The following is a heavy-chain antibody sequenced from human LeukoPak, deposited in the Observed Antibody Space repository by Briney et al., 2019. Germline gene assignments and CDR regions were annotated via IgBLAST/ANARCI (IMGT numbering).Heavy chain of an antibody. D-gene: IGHD3-22*01. CDR2: IWYDGSNK. CDR3: ARGVDYYENSGTIDY. Sequence: GGSLRLSCTASGFTFSDYGMHWVRQPPGKGLEWVAIIWYDGSNKTYEDSVKGRFTISRDNSKNTLYLQMNSLRAEDTAVYYCARGVDYYENSGTIDYWGQGTLVTVSS. V-gene: IGHV3-33*01. J-gene: IGHJ4*02. CDR1: GFTFSDYG.